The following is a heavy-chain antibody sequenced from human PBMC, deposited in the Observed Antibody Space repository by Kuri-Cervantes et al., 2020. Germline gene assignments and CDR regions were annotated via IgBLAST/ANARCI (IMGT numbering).Heavy chain of an antibody. J-gene: IGHJ1*01. V-gene: IGHV3-9*01. Sequence: GGSLRLSCAASGFTFDDYAMHWVRQAPGKGLEWVSRISWNSGSIGYADSVKGRFTISRGNSKNTLYLQVNSLRAEDTAVYYCARDGFQHWGQGTLVTVSS. CDR3: ARDGFQH. CDR2: ISWNSGSI. CDR1: GFTFDDYA.